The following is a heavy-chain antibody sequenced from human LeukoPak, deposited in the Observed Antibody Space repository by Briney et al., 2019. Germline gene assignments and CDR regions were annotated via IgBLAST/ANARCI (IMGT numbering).Heavy chain of an antibody. D-gene: IGHD6-19*01. CDR3: ARVWGAVAGPDY. Sequence: PETLSLTCAVYGGSFSGYYWSWIRQPPGKGLEWIGEINHSGSTNYNPSLKSRVTISVDTSKNQFSLKLSSVTAADTAVYYCARVWGAVAGPDYWGRGTLVTVSS. CDR1: GGSFSGYY. CDR2: INHSGST. V-gene: IGHV4-34*01. J-gene: IGHJ4*02.